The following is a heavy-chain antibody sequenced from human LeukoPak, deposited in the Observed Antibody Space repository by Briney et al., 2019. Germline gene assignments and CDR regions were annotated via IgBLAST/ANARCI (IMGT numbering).Heavy chain of an antibody. CDR2: TYYRSKWYN. V-gene: IGHV6-1*01. Sequence: SQTLSLTCAISGDSVSSNSAAWNWIRQSPSRGLEWLGRTYYRSKWYNDYAVSVKSRITINPDTSKNQFSLQLNSVTAADTAVYYCARGKGFGPPKIYGGNSGGFDYWGQGTLVTVSS. CDR1: GDSVSSNSAA. J-gene: IGHJ4*02. D-gene: IGHD4-23*01. CDR3: ARGKGFGPPKIYGGNSGGFDY.